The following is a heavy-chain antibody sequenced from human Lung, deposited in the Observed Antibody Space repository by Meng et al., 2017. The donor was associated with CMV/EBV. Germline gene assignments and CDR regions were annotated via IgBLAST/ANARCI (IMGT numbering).Heavy chain of an antibody. CDR1: GYTFTGYY. CDR3: ARVFGVVVPLEGCMDV. V-gene: IGHV1-2*02. Sequence: ASVKVSCQASGYTFTGYYMHWVRQAPGQGREWMGWINPNSGGTNYAQKFQGRITMTRDTSISTAYMELSRLESDDTAVYYCARVFGVVVPLEGCMDVWGQGXTVTVSS. J-gene: IGHJ6*02. CDR2: INPNSGGT. D-gene: IGHD2-2*01.